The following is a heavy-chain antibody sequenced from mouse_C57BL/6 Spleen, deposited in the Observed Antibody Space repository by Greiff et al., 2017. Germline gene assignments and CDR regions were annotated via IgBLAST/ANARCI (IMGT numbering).Heavy chain of an antibody. Sequence: EVQLQQSGPELVKPGASVKISCKASGYTFTDYYMNWVKQSHGKSLEWIGDINPNNGGTSYNQKFKGKATLTVDKSSSTAYMELRSLTSEDSAVYYCARSLYYDYDLPWFAYWGQGTLVTVSA. D-gene: IGHD2-4*01. J-gene: IGHJ3*01. CDR3: ARSLYYDYDLPWFAY. CDR2: INPNNGGT. V-gene: IGHV1-26*01. CDR1: GYTFTDYY.